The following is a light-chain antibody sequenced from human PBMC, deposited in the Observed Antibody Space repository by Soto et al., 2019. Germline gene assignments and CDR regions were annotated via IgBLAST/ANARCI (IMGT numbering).Light chain of an antibody. Sequence: QSVLTQPPSVSGSPGQSVTISCTGTRSDVGGYNRVSWYQQPPGTAPKLIIYDVTKRPSGVPDRFSGSKSGNTASLTISGLQAEYEADYYCCSYAGSYSWIFGGGTQLTVL. CDR3: CSYAGSYSWI. CDR1: RSDVGGYNR. V-gene: IGLV2-11*01. J-gene: IGLJ2*01. CDR2: DVT.